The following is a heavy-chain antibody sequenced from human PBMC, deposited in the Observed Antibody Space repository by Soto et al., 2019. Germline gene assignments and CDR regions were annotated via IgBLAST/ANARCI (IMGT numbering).Heavy chain of an antibody. CDR1: GYTFTSYG. Sequence: QVQLVQSGAEVKKPGASVKVSCKASGYTFTSYGISWVRQAPGQGLEWMGWISAYNGNTNYAQKLQGRVTMTTDTATSTAYMELRGVRSDDTAVDYCARGGGSTIFGVVITHFEYWGQGTLVTVSS. CDR2: ISAYNGNT. J-gene: IGHJ4*02. CDR3: ARGGGSTIFGVVITHFEY. V-gene: IGHV1-18*01. D-gene: IGHD3-3*01.